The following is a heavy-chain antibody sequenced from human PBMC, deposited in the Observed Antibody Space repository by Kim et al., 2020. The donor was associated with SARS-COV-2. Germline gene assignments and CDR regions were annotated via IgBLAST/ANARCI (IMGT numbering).Heavy chain of an antibody. V-gene: IGHV4-59*08. D-gene: IGHD3-9*01. Sequence: YNPSLKKRVSLSLDTSRSQVSMNLHSVTAADTAVYFCARLPDIKGWPFDYWAQGILVTVSS. CDR3: ARLPDIKGWPFDY. J-gene: IGHJ4*02.